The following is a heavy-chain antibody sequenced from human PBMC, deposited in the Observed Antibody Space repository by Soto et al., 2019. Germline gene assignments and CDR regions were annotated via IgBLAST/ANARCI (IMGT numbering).Heavy chain of an antibody. Sequence: GGALRLSCAASGFTFSSYDMHWVRQATGKGLEWVSAIGTAGDTYYPGSVKGRFTISRENAKNSLYLQMNSLRAGDTAVYYCARGGNRPNAFDIWGQGTMVTVSS. CDR3: ARGGNRPNAFDI. CDR2: IGTAGDT. J-gene: IGHJ3*02. V-gene: IGHV3-13*01. CDR1: GFTFSSYD. D-gene: IGHD4-4*01.